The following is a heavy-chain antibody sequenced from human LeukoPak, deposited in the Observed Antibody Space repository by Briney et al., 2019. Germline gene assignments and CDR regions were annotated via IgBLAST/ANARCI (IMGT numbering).Heavy chain of an antibody. Sequence: PSETLSLTCAVYGGSFSGYYWSWIRQPPGKGLEWIGEINHSGSTNYNPSLKSRVTISVDTSKNQFSLKLSSVTAADTAVYYCARQYGTRYYFDYWGQGTLVTVSS. CDR2: INHSGST. D-gene: IGHD2-2*01. CDR3: ARQYGTRYYFDY. V-gene: IGHV4-34*01. J-gene: IGHJ4*02. CDR1: GGSFSGYY.